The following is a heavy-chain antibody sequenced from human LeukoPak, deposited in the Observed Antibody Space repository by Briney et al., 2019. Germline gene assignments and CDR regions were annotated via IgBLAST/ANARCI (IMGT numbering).Heavy chain of an antibody. V-gene: IGHV1-2*02. J-gene: IGHJ4*02. CDR3: ARDIGIAAAGDY. D-gene: IGHD6-13*01. Sequence: ASVKVSCKTSGYIFSDYYLHWVRQAPGQGLEWMGWINPNSGGTNYAQKFQGRVTMTRDTSISTAYMELSRLRSDDTAVYYCARDIGIAAAGDYWGQGTMVTVSS. CDR1: GYIFSDYY. CDR2: INPNSGGT.